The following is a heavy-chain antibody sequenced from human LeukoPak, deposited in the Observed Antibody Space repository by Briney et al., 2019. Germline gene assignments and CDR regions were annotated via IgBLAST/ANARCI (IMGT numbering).Heavy chain of an antibody. CDR3: AREPDRVVPAPLGEDFDY. Sequence: GGSLRLSCAASGFTFSSYSMNWVRQAPGKGLEWVSSISSSSSYIYYADSVKGRFTISRDNAKNSLYLQMNGLRAEDTAVYYCAREPDRVVPAPLGEDFDYWGQGTLVTVSS. V-gene: IGHV3-21*01. CDR1: GFTFSSYS. CDR2: ISSSSSYI. J-gene: IGHJ4*02. D-gene: IGHD2-2*01.